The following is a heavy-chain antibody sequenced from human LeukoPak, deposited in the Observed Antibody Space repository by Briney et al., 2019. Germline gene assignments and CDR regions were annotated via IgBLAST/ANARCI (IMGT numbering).Heavy chain of an antibody. J-gene: IGHJ3*02. V-gene: IGHV1-69*13. CDR1: GGTFSSYA. Sequence: ASVKVSCKASGGTFSSYAISWVRQAPGQGLEWMGGIIPIFGTANYAQKFQGRVTITADESTSTAYMELSSLRSEDTAVYYCASGKVVPPNVGLWVAFDIWGQGTMVTVSS. CDR3: ASGKVVPPNVGLWVAFDI. D-gene: IGHD2-2*01. CDR2: IIPIFGTA.